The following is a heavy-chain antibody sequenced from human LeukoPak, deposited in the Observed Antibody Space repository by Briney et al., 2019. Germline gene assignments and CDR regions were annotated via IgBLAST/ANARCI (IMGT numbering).Heavy chain of an antibody. CDR2: ISYDGSNK. D-gene: IGHD3-10*01. CDR1: GFTFSSYG. CDR3: AKDRWFGDPVDY. J-gene: IGHJ4*02. Sequence: GGSLRLSCAASGFTFSSYGMHWVRQAPGKGLEWVAVISYDGSNKYYADSVKGRFTISRDNSKNTLYLQMNSLRAEDTAVYYCAKDRWFGDPVDYWDQGTLVTVSS. V-gene: IGHV3-30*18.